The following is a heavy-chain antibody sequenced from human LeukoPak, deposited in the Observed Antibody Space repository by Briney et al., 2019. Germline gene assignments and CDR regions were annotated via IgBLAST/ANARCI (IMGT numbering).Heavy chain of an antibody. CDR3: ARVDPDSSSTLEVFDY. Sequence: SETLSLTCTVSGGSISSYYWSWIRQPPGKGVEWIGYIYYSGSTKYNPSLKSRVTISVDTSKNQFSLKLSSVTAADTAVYYCARVDPDSSSTLEVFDYWGQGTLVTVSS. V-gene: IGHV4-59*01. D-gene: IGHD6-6*01. J-gene: IGHJ4*02. CDR2: IYYSGST. CDR1: GGSISSYY.